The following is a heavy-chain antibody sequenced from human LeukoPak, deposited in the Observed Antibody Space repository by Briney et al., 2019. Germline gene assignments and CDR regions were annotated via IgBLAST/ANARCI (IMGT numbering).Heavy chain of an antibody. CDR2: IKQDGSEK. CDR3: AGGLVDIGY. Sequence: PGGSLRLSCAASGFTFSSYWMSWVRQSPGKELEWVGNIKQDGSEKYYVESVKARFTISRDNAKSSLYLQMNSLRAEDTAVYYCAGGLVDIGYWGQGTLVTVSS. J-gene: IGHJ4*02. V-gene: IGHV3-7*04. D-gene: IGHD2-2*01. CDR1: GFTFSSYW.